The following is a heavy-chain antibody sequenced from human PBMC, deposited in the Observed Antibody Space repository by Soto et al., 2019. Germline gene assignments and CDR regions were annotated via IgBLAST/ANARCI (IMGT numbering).Heavy chain of an antibody. CDR3: ARVGQAYCGGDCYSSIDH. D-gene: IGHD2-21*02. Sequence: QVQLVQSGAEVKKPGSSVKVSCKASGGTFSSYAINWVRQAPGQGLEWRGGIIPIFGTANYEQNFEGRVTITADESTSTAYMEMSSLISEDMAVYYCARVGQAYCGGDCYSSIDHWGQGTLVTVSS. CDR2: IIPIFGTA. V-gene: IGHV1-69*01. CDR1: GGTFSSYA. J-gene: IGHJ4*02.